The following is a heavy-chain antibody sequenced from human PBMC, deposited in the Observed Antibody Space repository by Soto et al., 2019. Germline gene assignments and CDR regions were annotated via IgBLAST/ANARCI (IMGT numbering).Heavy chain of an antibody. J-gene: IGHJ6*02. D-gene: IGHD3-3*01. V-gene: IGHV1-69*01. Sequence: VKVSCKASGGTFSSYAISWVRQAPGQGLEWMGGIIPIFGTANYAQKFQGRVTITADESTSTAYMELSSLRSEDTAVYYCARNEAIFGVVGHYYYGMDVWGQGTTVTVSS. CDR1: GGTFSSYA. CDR2: IIPIFGTA. CDR3: ARNEAIFGVVGHYYYGMDV.